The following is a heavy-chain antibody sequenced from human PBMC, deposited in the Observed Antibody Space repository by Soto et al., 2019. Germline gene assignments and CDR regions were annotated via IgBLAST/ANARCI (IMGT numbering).Heavy chain of an antibody. D-gene: IGHD4-17*01. CDR2: IYYSGST. CDR3: AKRDYAFDS. V-gene: IGHV4-61*01. J-gene: IGHJ4*02. Sequence: SETLSLTCTVSGDSVTTGSYYWSWIRQPPWKTLEWIGYIYYSGSTNYNPSLKSRATIYTDTSGRHFSLNLTSVTADDTAVYFCAKRDYAFDSWGQRTLVTV. CDR1: GDSVTTGSYY.